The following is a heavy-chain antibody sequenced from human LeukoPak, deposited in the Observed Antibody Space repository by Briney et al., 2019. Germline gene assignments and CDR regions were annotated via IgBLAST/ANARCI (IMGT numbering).Heavy chain of an antibody. V-gene: IGHV4-39*01. CDR1: GGSISGSSYY. D-gene: IGHD3-3*01. CDR3: ARQDTITTPGVDY. Sequence: PSETLSLICTVSGGSISGSSYYWGWLRQPPGKGLEWIGNVYYSGTTYYSPSLKSRVTISVDTSKNQFSLKLSSVTAADTAAYYCARQDTITTPGVDYWGQGTPVTVSS. CDR2: VYYSGTT. J-gene: IGHJ4*02.